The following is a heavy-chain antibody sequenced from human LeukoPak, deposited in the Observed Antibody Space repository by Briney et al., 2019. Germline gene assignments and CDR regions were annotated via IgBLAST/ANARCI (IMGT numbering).Heavy chain of an antibody. Sequence: GGSLRLSCAASGITFSRFWMSWVRQAPGKGLQWVANINQDGSEKHYVDSVKGRFTISRDNSKNTLYLQMNSLRAEDTAVYYCAKEDYDFWSGYYTFFDYWGQGTLVTVSS. V-gene: IGHV3-7*03. CDR2: INQDGSEK. J-gene: IGHJ4*02. CDR3: AKEDYDFWSGYYTFFDY. D-gene: IGHD3-3*01. CDR1: GITFSRFW.